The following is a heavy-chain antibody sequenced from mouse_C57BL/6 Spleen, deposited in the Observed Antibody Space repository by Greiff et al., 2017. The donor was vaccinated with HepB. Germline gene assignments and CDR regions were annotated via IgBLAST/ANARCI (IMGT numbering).Heavy chain of an antibody. D-gene: IGHD1-1*01. CDR1: GFNIKDYY. CDR3: ASQFITTVVAFYWYFDV. Sequence: EVQLQQSGAELVKPGASVKLSCTASGFNIKDYYMHWVKQRTEQGLEWIGRIDPEDGETKYAPKFQGKATITADTSSNTAYLQLSSLTSEDTAVYYCASQFITTVVAFYWYFDVWGTGTTVTVSS. V-gene: IGHV14-2*01. J-gene: IGHJ1*03. CDR2: IDPEDGET.